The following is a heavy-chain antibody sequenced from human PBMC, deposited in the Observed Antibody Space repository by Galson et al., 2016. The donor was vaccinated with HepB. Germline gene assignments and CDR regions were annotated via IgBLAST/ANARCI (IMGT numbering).Heavy chain of an antibody. V-gene: IGHV3-73*01. CDR2: IRSKADNSAA. CDR1: GFTFSDSA. J-gene: IGHJ5*02. CDR3: TRGYCAGTSCYPQFDP. D-gene: IGHD2-2*01. Sequence: SLRLSCAASGFTFSDSAMHWVRQASGKGLEWVGRIRSKADNSAAAYAASVKGRFTISRDDSENTAYLQMNSLKIEDTAVYYCTRGYCAGTSCYPQFDPRGQGTLVTVSS.